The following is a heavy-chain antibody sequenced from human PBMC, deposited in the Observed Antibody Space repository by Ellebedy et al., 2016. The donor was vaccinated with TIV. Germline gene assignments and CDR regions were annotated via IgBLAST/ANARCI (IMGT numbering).Heavy chain of an antibody. Sequence: PGGSLRLSCAASGFTVSSYYMSWVRQAPGKGLEWVAVIDSGGTTYYADSVKGRFTIPRDNSKNTLYLQMNSLRADDTAVYYCARAGGGVAQYSSSSLSAFHIWGQGTMVTVSS. CDR3: ARAGGGVAQYSSSSLSAFHI. D-gene: IGHD5-18*01. CDR2: IDSGGTT. CDR1: GFTVSSYY. V-gene: IGHV3-66*01. J-gene: IGHJ3*02.